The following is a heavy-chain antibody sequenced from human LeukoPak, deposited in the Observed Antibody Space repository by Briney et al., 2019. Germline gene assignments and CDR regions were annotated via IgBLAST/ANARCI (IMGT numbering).Heavy chain of an antibody. V-gene: IGHV3-21*01. J-gene: IGHJ4*02. D-gene: IGHD7-27*01. CDR1: GFTFSSFG. Sequence: GGSLRLSCAASGFTFSSFGMNWVRQAPGKGLEWVSSISTSSSYIYYADSVKGRFTISRDNAKNSLYLQMNSLRAEDTAVYYCARATKTGDLNFDYWGQGTLVTVSS. CDR2: ISTSSSYI. CDR3: ARATKTGDLNFDY.